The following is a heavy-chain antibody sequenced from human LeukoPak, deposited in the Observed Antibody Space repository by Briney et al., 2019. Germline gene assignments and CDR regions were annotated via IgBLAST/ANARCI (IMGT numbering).Heavy chain of an antibody. J-gene: IGHJ4*02. CDR1: GGSISSYY. V-gene: IGHV4-34*01. Sequence: SETLSLTCTVSGGSISSYYWSWIRQPPGKGLEWIGEINHSGSTNYNPSLKSRVTISVDTSKNQFSLKLSSVTAADTAVYYCARGPTMVRGVITRDYWGQGTLVTVSS. D-gene: IGHD3-10*01. CDR2: INHSGST. CDR3: ARGPTMVRGVITRDY.